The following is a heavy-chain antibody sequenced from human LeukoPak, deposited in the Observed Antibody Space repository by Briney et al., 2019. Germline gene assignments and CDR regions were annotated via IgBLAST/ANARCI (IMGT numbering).Heavy chain of an antibody. CDR1: GYSFTNYW. CDR3: ARRSSVPHFDY. D-gene: IGHD2-2*01. Sequence: GESLKISCKGSGYSFTNYWIGWVRQMPGKGLEWMGSIYPGDSDTRYSPSFQGQVTISADKSISTAYLQWTSLKASDTAMYYCARRSSVPHFDYWGQGTLVTVSS. V-gene: IGHV5-51*01. J-gene: IGHJ4*02. CDR2: IYPGDSDT.